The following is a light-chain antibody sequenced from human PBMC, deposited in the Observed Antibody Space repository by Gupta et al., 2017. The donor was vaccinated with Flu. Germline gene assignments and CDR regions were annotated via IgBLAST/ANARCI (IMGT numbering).Light chain of an antibody. V-gene: IGKV3-15*01. J-gene: IGKJ1*01. CDR2: GAS. Sequence: IVMTQSPATLSVSPGERATLSCRASQSVRGNLAWYQQKPGQAPRLLSYGASTRATGIPARFSGSGSGTEFTLTISSLQSEDFAVYYCQQYNNWPRTFGQGTKVE. CDR1: QSVRGN. CDR3: QQYNNWPRT.